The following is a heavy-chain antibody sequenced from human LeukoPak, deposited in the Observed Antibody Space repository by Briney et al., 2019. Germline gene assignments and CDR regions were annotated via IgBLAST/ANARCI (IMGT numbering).Heavy chain of an antibody. V-gene: IGHV7-4-1*02. CDR2: INTNTGNP. Sequence: ASVTVSCKASGYSFTIYYMHWVRQAPGQGLEWMGWINTNTGNPTYAQGFTGRFVFSLDTSVSTAYLQISSLKAEDTAVYYCARDVGGSYPPFDYWGQGTLVTVSS. CDR3: ARDVGGSYPPFDY. J-gene: IGHJ4*02. D-gene: IGHD1-26*01. CDR1: GYSFTIYY.